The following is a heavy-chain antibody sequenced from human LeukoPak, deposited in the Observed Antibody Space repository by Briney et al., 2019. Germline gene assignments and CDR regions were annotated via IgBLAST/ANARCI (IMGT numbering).Heavy chain of an antibody. J-gene: IGHJ4*02. V-gene: IGHV1-18*01. D-gene: IGHD3-10*01. CDR1: GYTFTTYG. CDR2: INPDNGNT. CDR3: ARDFGTGSYLEY. Sequence: ASVKVSCKPSGYTFTTYGLSWVRQAPGQGHEWMGWINPDNGNTNYAQKFRGRVTMTTDASTSKVYMELRSLRSEETAVYYCARDFGTGSYLEYWGQGTPITVSS.